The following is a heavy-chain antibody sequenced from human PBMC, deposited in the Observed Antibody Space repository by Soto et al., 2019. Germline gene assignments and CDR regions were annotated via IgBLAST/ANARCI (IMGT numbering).Heavy chain of an antibody. J-gene: IGHJ4*02. Sequence: EVQLLASGGGLVQHGGSLRLSCAASGFTFSSYAMSWVRQAPGEGLEWVSAISGRGGSTSYADSVKGRFTNSSDNSKNTRYLQTNSLRAEDTAVYYFAKDVVQQWLEIDYGGQVTLFTVSS. CDR2: ISGRGGST. V-gene: IGHV3-23*01. CDR1: GFTFSSYA. CDR3: AKDVVQQWLEIDY. D-gene: IGHD6-19*01.